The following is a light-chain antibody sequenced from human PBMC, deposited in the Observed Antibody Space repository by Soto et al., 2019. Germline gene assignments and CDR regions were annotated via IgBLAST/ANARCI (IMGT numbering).Light chain of an antibody. CDR2: AAS. V-gene: IGKV1-6*01. CDR1: QSISSY. Sequence: IQITQSPSSLSASLGDRVTITCRASQSISSYLNWYQQKPGKAPKFLIYAASSLQSGVPSRFSGSGSGTDFTLTSSSLQPEDFATYYCLQDYNYPLTFGGGTKVDI. J-gene: IGKJ4*01. CDR3: LQDYNYPLT.